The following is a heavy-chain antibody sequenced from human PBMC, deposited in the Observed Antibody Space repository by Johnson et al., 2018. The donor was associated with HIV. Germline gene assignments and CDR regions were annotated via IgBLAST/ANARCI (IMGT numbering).Heavy chain of an antibody. J-gene: IGHJ3*02. D-gene: IGHD4-17*01. Sequence: VQLVESGGGLIQPGGSLRLSCAASGFTVSSNYMSWVRQAPGKGLEWVSVIYSGGSTYYADSVKGRFTISSDNSKNTLYLQMNSLRAEDTAVYYCASGEVDGDYDAFDIWGQGTMVTVSS. V-gene: IGHV3-53*01. CDR2: IYSGGST. CDR1: GFTVSSNY. CDR3: ASGEVDGDYDAFDI.